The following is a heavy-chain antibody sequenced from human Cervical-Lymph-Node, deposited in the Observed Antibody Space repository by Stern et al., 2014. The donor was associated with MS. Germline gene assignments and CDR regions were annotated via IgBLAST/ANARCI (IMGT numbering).Heavy chain of an antibody. J-gene: IGHJ6*02. D-gene: IGHD1-1*01. V-gene: IGHV1-69*01. Sequence: DQLVESGAEVKKPGSSVKVSCKASGGTFTNYAISWVRQAPGQGLEWMGGIIPMFGTTNYAQKFQGRVTITADESTITAYMDLSSLRSEDTAVYYCTSATRTGNYGMDVWGQGTTVTVSS. CDR1: GGTFTNYA. CDR2: IIPMFGTT. CDR3: TSATRTGNYGMDV.